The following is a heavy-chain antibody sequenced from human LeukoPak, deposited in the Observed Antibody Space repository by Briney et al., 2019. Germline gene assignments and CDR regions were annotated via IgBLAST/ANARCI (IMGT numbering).Heavy chain of an antibody. Sequence: GGSLRLSCAASGFTFSSYGMHWVRQAPGKGLEWVAFIRYDGSNKYYADSVKGRFTISRNNSKNTLYLQMNSLRAEDTAVYYCAKVPVDTAMVTGDYWGQGTLVTVSS. CDR3: AKVPVDTAMVTGDY. CDR2: IRYDGSNK. CDR1: GFTFSSYG. D-gene: IGHD5-18*01. V-gene: IGHV3-30*02. J-gene: IGHJ4*02.